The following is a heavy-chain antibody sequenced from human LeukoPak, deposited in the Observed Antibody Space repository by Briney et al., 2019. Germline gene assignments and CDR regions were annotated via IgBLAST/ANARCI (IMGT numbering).Heavy chain of an antibody. V-gene: IGHV3-23*01. CDR1: GFTFSNSA. CDR2: LSGSGITT. J-gene: IGHJ6*03. Sequence: HPGGSLRLSCAASGFTFSNSAMSWARQAPGKGLEWVSTLSGSGITTYYADSVKGRFTISRDNSKNTLYLHMNSLRADDTAVYYCAKMEGQRLYDYCMDVWGRGTTVTVSS. CDR3: AKMEGQRLYDYCMDV. D-gene: IGHD3-3*01.